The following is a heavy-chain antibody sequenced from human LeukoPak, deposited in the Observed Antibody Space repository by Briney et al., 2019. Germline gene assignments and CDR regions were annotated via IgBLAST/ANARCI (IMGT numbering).Heavy chain of an antibody. J-gene: IGHJ4*02. CDR2: ISSSSSYT. V-gene: IGHV3-11*06. D-gene: IGHD3-10*01. CDR1: GFTFSDYY. Sequence: GGSLRLSCAASGFTFSDYYMSWIRQAPGKGLEWVSYISSSSSYTNYADSVKGRFTISRDNAKNSPYLQMNSLRAEDTAVYYCAGGYGSVDYWGQGTLVTVSS. CDR3: AGGYGSVDY.